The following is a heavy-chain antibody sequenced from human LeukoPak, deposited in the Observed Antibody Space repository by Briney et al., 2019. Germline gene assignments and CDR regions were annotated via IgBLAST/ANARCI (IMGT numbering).Heavy chain of an antibody. J-gene: IGHJ6*02. V-gene: IGHV4-59*01. CDR1: GGSINSYY. D-gene: IGHD3-22*01. CDR2: ISYSGST. CDR3: ASDSGYYGMDV. Sequence: SETLSLTCTVSGGSINSYYWSWIRQPPGKGLEWIGYISYSGSTNYNPSLKSRVTISVDTSKNQFSLKLSSVTAADTAVYYCASDSGYYGMDVWGQGTTVTVSS.